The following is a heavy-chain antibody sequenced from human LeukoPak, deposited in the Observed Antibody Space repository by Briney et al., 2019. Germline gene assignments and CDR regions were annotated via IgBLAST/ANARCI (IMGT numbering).Heavy chain of an antibody. J-gene: IGHJ5*02. Sequence: GGSLRLSCAASGLTFSSYWMSWVRQAPGKGLEWVANIKQDGSEKYYVDSVKGRFTISKDNSNNMVFLQMDRLRAEDTAVYYCARLWGGNGYSGGSLNLWGQGTLVTVSS. V-gene: IGHV3-7*01. CDR3: ARLWGGNGYSGGSLNL. CDR2: IKQDGSEK. D-gene: IGHD3-16*01. CDR1: GLTFSSYW.